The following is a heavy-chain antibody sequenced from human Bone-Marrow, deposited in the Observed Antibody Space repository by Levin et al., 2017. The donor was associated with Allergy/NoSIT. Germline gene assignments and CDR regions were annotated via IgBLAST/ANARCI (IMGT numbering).Heavy chain of an antibody. CDR3: ARVFYFDSSGYYDP. J-gene: IGHJ5*02. D-gene: IGHD3-22*01. CDR2: ISGHNGKT. V-gene: IGHV1-18*01. CDR1: GFNFNLYG. Sequence: ASVKVSCKTSGFNFNLYGIIWARQAPGQGLEWMGWISGHNGKTDYAQKFQGRVSMTTDTSTSTAYMELRNLRSDDTAMFYCARVFYFDSSGYYDPWGQGTLVTVSS.